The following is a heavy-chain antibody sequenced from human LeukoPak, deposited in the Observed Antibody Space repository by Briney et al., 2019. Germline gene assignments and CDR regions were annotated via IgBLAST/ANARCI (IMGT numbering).Heavy chain of an antibody. V-gene: IGHV3-53*01. CDR2: IYSGGST. D-gene: IGHD2-8*02. Sequence: GGSLRLSCAVSGFTVSSNYMGWVRQAPGKGLEWVSAIYSGGSTYHADSVKGRFTISRDNSKNILYLQMNSLTVEDTAVYYCALDCCTGSRFDHWGQGTLVTVS. CDR3: ALDCCTGSRFDH. CDR1: GFTVSSNY. J-gene: IGHJ4*02.